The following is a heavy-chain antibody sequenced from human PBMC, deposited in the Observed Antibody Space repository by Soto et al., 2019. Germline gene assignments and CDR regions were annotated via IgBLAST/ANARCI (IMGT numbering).Heavy chain of an antibody. Sequence: QVQLVQSGAEEKKPGASVKVSCKASGYTFTTYAMHWVRQAPGQRLEWMGWINAGNGNTKYSQKFQGRVTITRDTSASTAYMELSSLRSEDTAVYYCARGPITRIGYYFDYWGQGTLVTVSS. J-gene: IGHJ4*02. CDR3: ARGPITRIGYYFDY. CDR2: INAGNGNT. CDR1: GYTFTTYA. D-gene: IGHD3-10*02. V-gene: IGHV1-3*05.